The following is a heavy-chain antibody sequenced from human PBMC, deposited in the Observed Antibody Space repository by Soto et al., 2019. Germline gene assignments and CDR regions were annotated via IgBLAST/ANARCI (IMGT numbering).Heavy chain of an antibody. V-gene: IGHV4-34*01. D-gene: IGHD4-4*01. Sequence: SQTLSLTCAVYGGSFSGYYWSWIRQPPGKGLEWIGEINHSGSTNYNPSLKSRVTISVDTSKNQFSLKLSSVTAADTAVYYCARDYSNLVAPRAYGMDVWGQGTTVTVSS. J-gene: IGHJ6*02. CDR2: INHSGST. CDR1: GGSFSGYY. CDR3: ARDYSNLVAPRAYGMDV.